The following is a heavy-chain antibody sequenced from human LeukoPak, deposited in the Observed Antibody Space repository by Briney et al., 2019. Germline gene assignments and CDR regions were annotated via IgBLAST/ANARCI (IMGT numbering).Heavy chain of an antibody. D-gene: IGHD3-10*01. CDR2: INSDGSST. Sequence: GGSLRLSCAASGFTFSSYWMHWVRQAPGRGLVWVSRINSDGSSTSYADSVKGRFTISRDNAKNTLYLQTNSLRAEDTAVYYCARSYYGSRSYFGYWGQGTLVTVSS. V-gene: IGHV3-74*01. CDR1: GFTFSSYW. CDR3: ARSYYGSRSYFGY. J-gene: IGHJ4*02.